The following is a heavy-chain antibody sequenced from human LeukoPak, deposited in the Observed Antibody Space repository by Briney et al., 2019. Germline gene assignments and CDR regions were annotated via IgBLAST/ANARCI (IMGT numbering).Heavy chain of an antibody. CDR3: TRYLSGGFDS. CDR1: GFTFNNYW. CDR2: INTDGTTT. Sequence: GGSLRLSCVGSGFTFNNYWMLWVRQAPGKGLVWVSRINTDGTTTSYADSVKGRFTFSRDNAKNTLYLQMNSQRAEDTAVYYCTRYLSGGFDSWGQGTLVTVSS. J-gene: IGHJ4*02. D-gene: IGHD2-15*01. V-gene: IGHV3-74*01.